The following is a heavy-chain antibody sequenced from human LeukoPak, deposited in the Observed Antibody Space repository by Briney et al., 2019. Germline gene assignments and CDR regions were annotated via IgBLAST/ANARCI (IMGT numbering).Heavy chain of an antibody. V-gene: IGHV1-2*02. Sequence: ASVKVSCKASGYTFTSYYMHWVRHAPGQGLEWMGWINPNSGATSSAQKFQGRVTMTRDTSISIAYMELSRLTSDDTAVYYCARVVGTTEDYYYYYMDVWGKGTTVTVSS. CDR1: GYTFTSYY. CDR3: ARVVGTTEDYYYYYMDV. D-gene: IGHD3-22*01. CDR2: INPNSGAT. J-gene: IGHJ6*03.